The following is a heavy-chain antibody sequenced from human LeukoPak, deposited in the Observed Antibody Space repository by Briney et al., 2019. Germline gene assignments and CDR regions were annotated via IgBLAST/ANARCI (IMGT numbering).Heavy chain of an antibody. CDR1: GFTFSSYW. Sequence: GGSLRLSCAASGFTFSSYWMHWVRQAPGKGLVWVSRINSDGSSTSYADSVKGRFTISRDNSKNTLYLQMNSLRAEDTAVYYCARGDSSGRDYFDYWGQGTLVTVSS. CDR3: ARGDSSGRDYFDY. CDR2: INSDGSST. J-gene: IGHJ4*02. D-gene: IGHD6-19*01. V-gene: IGHV3-74*01.